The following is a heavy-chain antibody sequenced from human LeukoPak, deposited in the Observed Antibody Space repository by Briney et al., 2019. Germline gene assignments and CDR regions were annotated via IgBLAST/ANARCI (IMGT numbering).Heavy chain of an antibody. D-gene: IGHD1-14*01. CDR3: AKDHTIRSFDS. J-gene: IGHJ4*02. CDR2: INPNSGGT. Sequence: ASVKVSCKASGYTFTGYYMHWVRQAPGQGLEWMGWINPNSGGTNYAQKFQGRVTMTRDRSISTAYMELSRLRSDDTAVYNCAKDHTIRSFDSWGQGTLVTVSS. V-gene: IGHV1-2*02. CDR1: GYTFTGYY.